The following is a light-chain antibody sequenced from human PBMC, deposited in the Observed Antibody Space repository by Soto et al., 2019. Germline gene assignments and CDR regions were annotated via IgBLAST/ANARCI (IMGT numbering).Light chain of an antibody. CDR2: DAS. V-gene: IGKV1-5*01. J-gene: IGKJ1*01. Sequence: DIQMTQSPSTLSASVGDRVTITCRASQSISSWLAWYQQKPGKAPKLLIYDASSLESGVPSRFSGSGSGTEFTLTISSLQPDDFATYYRQKYNSYRPFGQGTKVDIK. CDR3: QKYNSYRP. CDR1: QSISSW.